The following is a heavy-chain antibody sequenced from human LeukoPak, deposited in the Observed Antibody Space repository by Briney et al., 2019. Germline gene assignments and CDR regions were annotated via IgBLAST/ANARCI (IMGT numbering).Heavy chain of an antibody. CDR1: GFTFSSYA. CDR2: ISGSGGST. CDR3: AKRLFGVTADPYYFDY. J-gene: IGHJ4*02. D-gene: IGHD2-21*02. V-gene: IGHV3-23*01. Sequence: GGSLRLSCAASGFTFSSYAMSWVRQAPGKGLEWVSAISGSGGSTYYADSVKGRFTISRDNSKNTLYLQMNSLRAEDTAVYYCAKRLFGVTADPYYFDYWGQGTLVTVSS.